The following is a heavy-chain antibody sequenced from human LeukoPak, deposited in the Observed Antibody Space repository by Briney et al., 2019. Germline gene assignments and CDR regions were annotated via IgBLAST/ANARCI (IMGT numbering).Heavy chain of an antibody. Sequence: SETLSLTCTVSGGSISSYYWSWIRQPAGKGLEWIGRIYTSGSTNYNPSLKNRVTMSVDTSKNQFSLKLSSVTAADTAVYYCARGSGPMVRGVIPRFAFDIWGQGTMVTVSS. CDR1: GGSISSYY. J-gene: IGHJ3*02. D-gene: IGHD3-10*01. V-gene: IGHV4-4*07. CDR2: IYTSGST. CDR3: ARGSGPMVRGVIPRFAFDI.